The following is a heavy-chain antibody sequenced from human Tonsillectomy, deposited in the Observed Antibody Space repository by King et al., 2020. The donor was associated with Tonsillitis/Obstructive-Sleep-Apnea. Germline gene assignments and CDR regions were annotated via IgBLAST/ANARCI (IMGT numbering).Heavy chain of an antibody. J-gene: IGHJ4*02. D-gene: IGHD3-16*01. CDR3: ASLNRYSLGEPYYFDY. V-gene: IGHV3-53*01. CDR2: IYSGGST. Sequence: VQLVESGGGLIQPGGSLRLSCAASGFTVSSNYMSWVRQAPGKGLEWVSVIYSGGSTYYADSVKGRFTISRDNSKNTLYLQMNSLRAEDTAVYYCASLNRYSLGEPYYFDYWGQGTLVTVSS. CDR1: GFTVSSNY.